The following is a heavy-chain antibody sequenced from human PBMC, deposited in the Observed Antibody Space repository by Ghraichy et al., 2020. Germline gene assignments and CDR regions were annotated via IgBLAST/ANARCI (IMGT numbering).Heavy chain of an antibody. D-gene: IGHD6-19*01. Sequence: SETLSLTCTVSGGSISSSSYYWGWIRQPPGKGLEWIGSIYYSGSTYYNPSLQSRVTISVATSKNQFSLKLSSVTAADTAVYYCASTAPGIAVAGTPEYFQHWGQGTLVTVSS. CDR1: GGSISSSSYY. V-gene: IGHV4-39*01. J-gene: IGHJ1*01. CDR3: ASTAPGIAVAGTPEYFQH. CDR2: IYYSGST.